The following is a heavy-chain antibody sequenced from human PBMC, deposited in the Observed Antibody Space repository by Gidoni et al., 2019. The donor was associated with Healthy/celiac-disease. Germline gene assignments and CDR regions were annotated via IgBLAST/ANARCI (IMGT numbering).Heavy chain of an antibody. Sequence: QVQLQQWGAGLLTPSAPLSLTSAGYVGAFGGYHWSWIRQPPGKGLECLGESNHSRSTNYNRSCKSWFTISLATSKKQFLLQLSVVTSADTAVYYCARGLPAFLWDYSNGMAWFDPWGQGTLVTVSS. CDR1: VGAFGGYH. J-gene: IGHJ5*02. V-gene: IGHV4-34*01. D-gene: IGHD4-4*01. CDR3: ARGLPAFLWDYSNGMAWFDP. CDR2: SNHSRST.